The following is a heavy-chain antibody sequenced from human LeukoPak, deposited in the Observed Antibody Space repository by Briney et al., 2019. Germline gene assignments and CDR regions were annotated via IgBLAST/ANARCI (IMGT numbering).Heavy chain of an antibody. J-gene: IGHJ6*03. D-gene: IGHD4-17*01. Sequence: GGSLRLSCAASGFTISRSSMHWVRQAPGKGLEWVSGISGSGVSTYYADSVKGRFAISRDNSKHTLYLQMNSLRAEDTAVYYCARDLDYGDYVDYYYYYMDVWGKGTTVTVSS. CDR3: ARDLDYGDYVDYYYYYMDV. CDR1: GFTISRSS. CDR2: ISGSGVST. V-gene: IGHV3-23*01.